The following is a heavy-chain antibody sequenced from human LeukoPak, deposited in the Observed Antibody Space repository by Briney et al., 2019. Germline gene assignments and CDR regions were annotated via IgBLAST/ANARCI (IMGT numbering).Heavy chain of an antibody. CDR2: ISSSSSTI. J-gene: IGHJ6*03. Sequence: GGSLRLSCAASGFIFSSYSMNWVRQAPGKGLEWVSYISSSSSTIYYADSVKGRFTISRDNAKNSLYLQMNSLRAENTAVYYCARVIVLLLPVSYYMDVWGKGTTVTISS. CDR1: GFIFSSYS. CDR3: ARVIVLLLPVSYYMDV. D-gene: IGHD2-15*01. V-gene: IGHV3-48*01.